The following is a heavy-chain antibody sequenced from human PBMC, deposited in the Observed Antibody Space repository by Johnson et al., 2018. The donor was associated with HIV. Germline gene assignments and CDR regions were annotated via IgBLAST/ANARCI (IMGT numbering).Heavy chain of an antibody. CDR3: VRGLLWFGELLEAFDI. V-gene: IGHV3-66*01. J-gene: IGHJ3*02. CDR2: IYSGGST. Sequence: VQLVESGGGVVRPGGSLRLSCAASGFTFSTYAMSWVRQAPGKGLVWVSIIYSGGSTYYADSVRGRFTISRDNSKNTLYLQMTSLRAEDTAVYYCVRGLLWFGELLEAFDIWGQGTMVTVSS. CDR1: GFTFSTYA. D-gene: IGHD3-10*01.